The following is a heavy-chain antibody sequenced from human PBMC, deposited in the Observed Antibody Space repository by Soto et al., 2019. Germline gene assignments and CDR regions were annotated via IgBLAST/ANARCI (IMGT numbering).Heavy chain of an antibody. CDR1: GYTFTSYG. D-gene: IGHD2-15*01. V-gene: IGHV1-18*01. CDR3: ARDLYCSGGSCYSSVLLYYYGMDV. J-gene: IGHJ6*02. Sequence: ASVKVSCKASGYTFTSYGISWVRQAPGQGLEWMGWISAYNGNTNYAQKLQGRVTMTTDTSTSTAYMELRSLRSDDTAVYYCARDLYCSGGSCYSSVLLYYYGMDVWGQGTTVTVSS. CDR2: ISAYNGNT.